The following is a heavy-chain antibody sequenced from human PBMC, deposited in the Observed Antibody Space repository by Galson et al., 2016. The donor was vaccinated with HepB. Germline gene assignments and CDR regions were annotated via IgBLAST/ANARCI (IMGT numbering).Heavy chain of an antibody. Sequence: SLRLSCAAFGFTFSKNRLNWVRQAPGKGLEWVSSISHDSSYIYYADSLKGRFTISRDNAKNSVYLRMNSLRAEDTAVYYCVRDRNDYIWGSSEILDYWGQGTLVTVSS. CDR3: VRDRNDYIWGSSEILDY. CDR2: ISHDSSYI. V-gene: IGHV3-21*01. CDR1: GFTFSKNR. D-gene: IGHD3-16*01. J-gene: IGHJ4*02.